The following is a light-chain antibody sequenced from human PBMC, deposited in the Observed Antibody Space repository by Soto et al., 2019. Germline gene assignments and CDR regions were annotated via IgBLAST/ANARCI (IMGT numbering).Light chain of an antibody. CDR2: NKS. Sequence: EVVLTQSPGTLSLSPGDRATLSCRASQSVRSIFLAWYLQKPGQAPRLLIYNKSSRATGIPDRFSGSASGTDFTLTISRLEPEDFAVYYCQEYGSLPWTFGQGTRVEIK. V-gene: IGKV3-20*01. CDR1: QSVRSIF. CDR3: QEYGSLPWT. J-gene: IGKJ1*01.